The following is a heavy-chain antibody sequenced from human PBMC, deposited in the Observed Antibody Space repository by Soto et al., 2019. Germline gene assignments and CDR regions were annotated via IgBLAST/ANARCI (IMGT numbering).Heavy chain of an antibody. CDR3: ARESRITMVRGVIINHYGMDV. D-gene: IGHD3-10*01. V-gene: IGHV1-69*13. Sequence: SVKVSCKASGGTFSSYAISWVRQAPGQGLEWMGGIIPIFGTANYAQKFQGRVTITADESTSTAYMELSSLRSEDTAVYYCARESRITMVRGVIINHYGMDVWGQGATVTVYS. CDR2: IIPIFGTA. J-gene: IGHJ6*02. CDR1: GGTFSSYA.